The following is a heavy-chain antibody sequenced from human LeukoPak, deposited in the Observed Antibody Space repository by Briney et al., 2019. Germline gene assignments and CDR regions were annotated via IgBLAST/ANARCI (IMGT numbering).Heavy chain of an antibody. D-gene: IGHD6-13*01. J-gene: IGHJ5*02. CDR1: GYTFTGYY. CDR2: INPNSGGT. CDR3: ARVRHVAAQNWFDP. V-gene: IGHV1-2*02. Sequence: ASVKVSCKASGYTFTGYYMHWVRQAPGQGLEWMGWINPNSGGTNYAQKFQGRVTMTRATSISTASMELSRLRSHDTPEYYCARVRHVAAQNWFDPWGQGTLVTVSS.